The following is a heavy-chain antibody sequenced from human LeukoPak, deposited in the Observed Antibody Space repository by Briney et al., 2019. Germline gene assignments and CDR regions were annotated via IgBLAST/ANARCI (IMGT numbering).Heavy chain of an antibody. V-gene: IGHV3-30*04. CDR3: ARDRVYSRGSLCGMDV. J-gene: IGHJ6*02. CDR2: ISYDGSNK. CDR1: GFTFSSYA. D-gene: IGHD6-19*01. Sequence: GGSLRLSCAPSGFTFSSYAMHWVRQAPGKGLEWVAVISYDGSNKDYADSVKGRFTISSDNSKNTLYLQMNSLRAEDTAVYYCARDRVYSRGSLCGMDVWGQGTTVTVSS.